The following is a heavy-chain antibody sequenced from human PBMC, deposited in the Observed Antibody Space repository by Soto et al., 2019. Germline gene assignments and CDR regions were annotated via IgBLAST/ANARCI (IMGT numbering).Heavy chain of an antibody. D-gene: IGHD3-22*01. CDR2: IYYSGST. CDR1: GGSISSGDYY. Sequence: SETLSLTCTVSGGSISSGDYYWSWIRQPPGKGLEWIGYIYYSGSTYYNPSLKSRVTISVDTSKNQFSLKLSSVTAADTAVYYCARDYYDSSGSPLFDYWGQGTLVTVSS. V-gene: IGHV4-30-4*01. J-gene: IGHJ4*02. CDR3: ARDYYDSSGSPLFDY.